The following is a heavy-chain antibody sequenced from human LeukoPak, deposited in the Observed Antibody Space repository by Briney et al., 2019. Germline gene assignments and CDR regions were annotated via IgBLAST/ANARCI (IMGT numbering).Heavy chain of an antibody. CDR2: IIPILDIA. D-gene: IGHD3-22*01. V-gene: IGHV1-69*04. CDR3: ARDWSLDTSGPFAY. J-gene: IGHJ4*02. CDR1: GGTFSSYG. Sequence: SVKVSCKASGGTFSSYGISWVRQAPGQGLEWMGRIIPILDIANSVQKFQGRVTITADKSTSTAYMELSSLRSEDTALYYCARDWSLDTSGPFAYWGQGTLVTVSS.